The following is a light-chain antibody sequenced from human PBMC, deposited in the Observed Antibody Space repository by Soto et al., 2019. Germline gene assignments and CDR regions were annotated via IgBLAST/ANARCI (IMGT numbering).Light chain of an antibody. V-gene: IGKV1-5*01. J-gene: IGKJ1*01. CDR1: HSIRTW. CDR3: QQYQNYSPWT. CDR2: DAS. Sequence: DIQLTQSPSTLSASVGDSVIITCRASHSIRTWLAWYQQRPGTAPKLLIYDASSLESGVASRFSGSGSGTEFTLTITNRQPDDFATYYCQQYQNYSPWTFGQGTKVDIK.